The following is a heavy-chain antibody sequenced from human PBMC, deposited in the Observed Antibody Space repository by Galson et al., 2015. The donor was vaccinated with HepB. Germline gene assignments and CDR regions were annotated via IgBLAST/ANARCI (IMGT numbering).Heavy chain of an antibody. CDR2: RNPNSGNT. CDR3: ARHGGEILYFGDPFDP. D-gene: IGHD3-10*01. V-gene: IGHV1-8*02. J-gene: IGHJ5*02. Sequence: SVKVSCKAVGYTFSNYDIAWVRQATGQGLEWIGWRNPNSGNTGIAPKFRGRLTLTGDSSTNSAYMELSSLASEDTAMYYCARHGGEILYFGDPFDPWGQGTLVTVSS. CDR1: GYTFSNYD.